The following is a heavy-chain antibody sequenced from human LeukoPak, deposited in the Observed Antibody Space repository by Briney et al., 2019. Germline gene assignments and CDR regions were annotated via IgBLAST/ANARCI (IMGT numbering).Heavy chain of an antibody. CDR2: IYYSGST. Sequence: SETLSLTCTVSGGSISSSSYYWGWIRQPPGKGLEWIGSIYYSGSTYYNPSLKSRVTISVDTSKNQFSLKLSSVTAADTAVYYCARAWWELPPHNWFDPWGQGTLVTVSS. CDR3: ARAWWELPPHNWFDP. D-gene: IGHD1-26*01. V-gene: IGHV4-39*07. CDR1: GGSISSSSYY. J-gene: IGHJ5*02.